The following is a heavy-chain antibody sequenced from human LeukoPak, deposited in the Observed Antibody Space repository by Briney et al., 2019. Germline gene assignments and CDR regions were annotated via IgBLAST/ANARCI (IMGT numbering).Heavy chain of an antibody. CDR3: AREASLAFDI. CDR2: ISYDGSNK. J-gene: IGHJ3*02. CDR1: GFTFSSYA. V-gene: IGHV3-30-3*01. Sequence: PGGSLRLSCAASGFTFSSYAMHWVRQAPGKGLEWVAVISYDGSNKYYADSVKGRFTISRDNSKNTLYLQMNSLRAEDTAVYYCAREASLAFDIWGQGTMVTVSS.